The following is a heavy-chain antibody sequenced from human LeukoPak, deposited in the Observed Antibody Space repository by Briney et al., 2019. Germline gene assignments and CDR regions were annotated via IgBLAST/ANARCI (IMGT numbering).Heavy chain of an antibody. CDR3: ARDWGRGQMATIFDY. CDR1: GGSISSYY. J-gene: IGHJ4*02. D-gene: IGHD5-24*01. CDR2: IYTSGST. V-gene: IGHV4-4*07. Sequence: SETLSLTCTVSGGSISSYYWSWIRQPAGKGLEWIGRIYTSGSTNYNPSLKSRVTMSVDTSKNQFSLKLSSVTAADTAVYYCARDWGRGQMATIFDYWGQGTLVTVSS.